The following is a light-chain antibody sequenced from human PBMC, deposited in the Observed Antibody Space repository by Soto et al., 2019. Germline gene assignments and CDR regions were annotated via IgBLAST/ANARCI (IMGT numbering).Light chain of an antibody. CDR2: KAS. CDR1: QSVNSW. J-gene: IGKJ1*01. Sequence: DIQMTQSPYTLSAHVGDIVNISCRASQSVNSWLAWYQQKPGKAPKLLIYKASTLESGVPSRFGGSGSGTDFTLTITSLQPDDFATYYCQQYNSFSWTFGPGTKVEIK. V-gene: IGKV1-5*03. CDR3: QQYNSFSWT.